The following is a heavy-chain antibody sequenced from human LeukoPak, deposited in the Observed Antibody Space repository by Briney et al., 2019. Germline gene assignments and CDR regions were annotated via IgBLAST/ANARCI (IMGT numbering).Heavy chain of an antibody. J-gene: IGHJ4*02. CDR1: GFTFSSYS. Sequence: GGSLRLSCAASGFTFSSYSMNWVRQAPGKGLEWVSSISSSSSYIYYADSVKGRFTISRDNAKNSLYLQMNSLRAEDTAVYYCARDGTTAMVTFPHDYWGQGTLVTVSS. CDR3: ARDGTTAMVTFPHDY. D-gene: IGHD5-18*01. V-gene: IGHV3-21*01. CDR2: ISSSSSYI.